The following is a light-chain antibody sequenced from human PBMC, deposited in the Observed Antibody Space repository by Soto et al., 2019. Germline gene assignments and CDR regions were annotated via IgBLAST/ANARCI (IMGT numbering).Light chain of an antibody. CDR1: SSDAGGYNY. J-gene: IGLJ1*01. V-gene: IGLV2-14*03. Sequence: QSVLTQPASVSGSPGQSITISCTGTSSDAGGYNYVSWYQQHPGEAPKLMIYDVSDRPSGVSNRFSASKSGNTASLTISGLQPEDEADYFCCSYTSSSTPWVFGTGTKVPVL. CDR3: CSYTSSSTPWV. CDR2: DVS.